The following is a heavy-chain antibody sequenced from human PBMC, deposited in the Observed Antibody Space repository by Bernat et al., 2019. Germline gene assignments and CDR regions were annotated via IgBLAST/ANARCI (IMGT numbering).Heavy chain of an antibody. CDR3: ARELNTMVQGAYFDY. CDR2: IYYSGST. V-gene: IGHV4-30-4*01. J-gene: IGHJ4*02. CDR1: GGSISSGDYY. D-gene: IGHD3-10*01. Sequence: QVQLQESGPGLVKPSQTLSLTCTVSGGSISSGDYYWSWIRQPPGKGLEWIGYIYYSGSTYYNPSLKSRVTISVDTSKNQFSLKLSSVTAADTAVYYCARELNTMVQGAYFDYWGQGTLVTVSS.